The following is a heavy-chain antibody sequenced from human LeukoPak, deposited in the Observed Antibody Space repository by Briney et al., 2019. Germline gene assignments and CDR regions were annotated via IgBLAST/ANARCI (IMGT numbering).Heavy chain of an antibody. D-gene: IGHD1-26*01. CDR1: GGSISSSTYS. CDR2: VFYGGST. V-gene: IGHV4-39*07. J-gene: IGHJ4*02. CDR3: ARGYSIDY. Sequence: SETLSLTCTVSGGSISSSTYSWGWIRQPPGKGLEWIGSVFYGGSTYYNPSLGSRVTISVDTSKNQFSLKLSSVTAADTAVYYCARGYSIDYWGQGTLVTVSS.